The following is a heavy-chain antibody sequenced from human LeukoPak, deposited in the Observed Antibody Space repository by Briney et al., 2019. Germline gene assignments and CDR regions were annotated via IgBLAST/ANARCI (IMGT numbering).Heavy chain of an antibody. CDR3: ARVNDGGSGSYFLDY. CDR1: GGSISSGSYY. CDR2: IYTSGST. Sequence: SETLSLTCTVSGGSISSGSYYWSWIRQPAGKGLEWIGRIYTSGSTNYNPSLKSRVTISVDTSKNQFSLKLSSVTAADTAVYYCARVNDGGSGSYFLDYWGQGTLVTVSS. J-gene: IGHJ4*02. D-gene: IGHD3-10*01. V-gene: IGHV4-61*02.